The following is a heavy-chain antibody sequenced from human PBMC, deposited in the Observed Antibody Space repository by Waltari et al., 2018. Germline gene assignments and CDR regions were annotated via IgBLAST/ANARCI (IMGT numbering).Heavy chain of an antibody. Sequence: EVQLLESGGGLVQPGGSLRLTCAASGFTFSSYVMSWVRPAPGKGLEWVSAISGSGGGTYYADSVKGRFTISRDNSRNTLYLQMNSLRAEDTAIYYCAGSMLRGVIDYYCTLDVWGQGTTVTVSS. V-gene: IGHV3-23*01. CDR2: ISGSGGGT. CDR1: GFTFSSYV. D-gene: IGHD3-10*01. J-gene: IGHJ6*02. CDR3: AGSMLRGVIDYYCTLDV.